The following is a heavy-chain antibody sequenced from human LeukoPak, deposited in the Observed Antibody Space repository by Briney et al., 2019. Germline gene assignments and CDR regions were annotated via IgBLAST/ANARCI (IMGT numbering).Heavy chain of an antibody. CDR2: INPSGGST. CDR3: ARGWYYDSSGYYENNDFDY. Sequence: ASVKVSCKASGYTFTSYYMHWVRQAPGQGLEWMGIINPSGGSTSYVQKFQGRVTMTRDTSTSTVYMELSSLRSEDTAVYYCARGWYYDSSGYYENNDFDYWGQGTLVTVSS. J-gene: IGHJ4*02. V-gene: IGHV1-46*01. CDR1: GYTFTSYY. D-gene: IGHD3-22*01.